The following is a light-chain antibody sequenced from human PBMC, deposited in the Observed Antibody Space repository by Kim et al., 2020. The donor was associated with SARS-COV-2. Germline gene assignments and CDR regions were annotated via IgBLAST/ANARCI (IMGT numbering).Light chain of an antibody. Sequence: EIVLTQSPGTLSLSPGNRATLSCRASQSVTRNYLAWYQQKAGQAPRLLIHSASSRATGIPDRISGSGSGTDFTLTISRLEPEDFAVYYCQHYGSSSGTFGPGTRWIS. CDR1: QSVTRNY. CDR2: SAS. J-gene: IGKJ1*01. CDR3: QHYGSSSGT. V-gene: IGKV3-20*01.